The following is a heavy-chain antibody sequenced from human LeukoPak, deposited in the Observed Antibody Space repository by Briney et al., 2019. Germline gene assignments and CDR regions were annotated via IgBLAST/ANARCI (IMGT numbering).Heavy chain of an antibody. CDR1: GYTFSNYG. J-gene: IGHJ4*02. CDR2: IIPIFGTA. V-gene: IGHV1-69*06. CDR3: ARTRSSSSSWYGQFDY. D-gene: IGHD6-13*01. Sequence: SVKVSCKASGYTFSNYGISWVRQAPGQGLEWMGGIIPIFGTANYAQKFQGRVTSTADKSTSTAYMELSRLRSEDTAVYYCARTRSSSSSWYGQFDYWGQGTLVTVSS.